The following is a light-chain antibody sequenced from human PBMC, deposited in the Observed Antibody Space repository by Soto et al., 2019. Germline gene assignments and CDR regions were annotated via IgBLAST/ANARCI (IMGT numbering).Light chain of an antibody. CDR1: SSYVGRYDR. CDR2: EVT. CDR3: SSYKSSSRDI. Sequence: SSLRQPPSWSGSPGQSVTLSCPDNSSYVGRYDRVSWYQQSPGTAPKLTIYEVTNRPSGVPARFSGSKSGNTASLTISGLQAEDEVDFYCSSYKSSSRDIFGTGTEVTVL. J-gene: IGLJ1*01. V-gene: IGLV2-18*02.